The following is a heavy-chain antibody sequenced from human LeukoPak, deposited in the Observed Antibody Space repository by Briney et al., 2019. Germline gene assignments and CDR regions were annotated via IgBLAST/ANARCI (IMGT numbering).Heavy chain of an antibody. CDR3: AKDMAGYSSGFSPATFDY. Sequence: PGGSLRLSCAASGFTFDDYTMHWVRQAPGKGLEWVSLISWDGGSTYYADSVKGRFTISRDNSKNSLYLQMNSLRTEDTALYYCAKDMAGYSSGFSPATFDYWGQGTLVTVSS. CDR1: GFTFDDYT. CDR2: ISWDGGST. J-gene: IGHJ4*02. V-gene: IGHV3-43*01. D-gene: IGHD6-19*01.